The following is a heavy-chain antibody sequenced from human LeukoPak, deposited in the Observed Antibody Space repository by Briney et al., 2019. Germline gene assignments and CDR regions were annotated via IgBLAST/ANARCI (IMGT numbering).Heavy chain of an antibody. CDR3: AKTARVPFH. CDR1: GDSITSSY. Sequence: SETLSLTCTVSGDSITSSYWSWIRQPPGKTLECLGYIYHTGDKMYNPSLRGRLTMSLDTSKNQVSLRLTSVTAAETAVYFCAKTARVPFHWGQGTLVTVSS. CDR2: IYHTGDK. D-gene: IGHD6-6*01. J-gene: IGHJ4*02. V-gene: IGHV4-59*08.